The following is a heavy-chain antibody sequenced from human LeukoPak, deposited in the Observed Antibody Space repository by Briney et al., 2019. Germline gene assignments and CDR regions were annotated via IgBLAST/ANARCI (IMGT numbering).Heavy chain of an antibody. D-gene: IGHD3-22*01. CDR2: TYYRSKWYN. CDR3: ARIYYDSSGYYYFDY. Sequence: SRTLSLTCAISGDSVSSNSAAWNWIRQPPLRGLEWLRRTYYRSKWYNDYAVSVKSRITINPDTSKNQFSLQLNSVTPEDTAVYYCARIYYDSSGYYYFDYWGQGTPVTVSS. CDR1: GDSVSSNSAA. V-gene: IGHV6-1*01. J-gene: IGHJ4*02.